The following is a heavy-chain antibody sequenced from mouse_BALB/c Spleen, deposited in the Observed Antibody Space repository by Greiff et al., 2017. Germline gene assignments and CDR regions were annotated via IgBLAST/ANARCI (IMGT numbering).Heavy chain of an antibody. D-gene: IGHD2-3*01. V-gene: IGHV1-9*01. Sequence: VQLQQSGAELMKPGASVKISCKATGYTFSSYWIEWVKQRPGQGLEWIGEILPGNGSTNYNEKFKGKATFTADTSSNTAYLQLSSLTSEDSAVYYCAVFYDSCYVYAMDYWGEGTSVTVSS. CDR1: GYTFSSYW. CDR2: ILPGNGST. J-gene: IGHJ4*01. CDR3: AVFYDSCYVYAMDY.